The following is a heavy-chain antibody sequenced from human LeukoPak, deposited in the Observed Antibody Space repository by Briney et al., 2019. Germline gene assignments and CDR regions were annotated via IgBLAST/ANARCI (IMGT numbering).Heavy chain of an antibody. D-gene: IGHD3-3*01. CDR2: IYYSGST. Sequence: SETLSLTCTVSGGSISSSSYYWGWIRQPPGKGLEWIGSIYYSGSTYYNPSLKSRVTISVDTSKNLFSLKLSSVTAADTAVYYCASTIFGVVIIREDVDYWGQGTLVTVSS. CDR3: ASTIFGVVIIREDVDY. J-gene: IGHJ4*02. V-gene: IGHV4-39*01. CDR1: GGSISSSSYY.